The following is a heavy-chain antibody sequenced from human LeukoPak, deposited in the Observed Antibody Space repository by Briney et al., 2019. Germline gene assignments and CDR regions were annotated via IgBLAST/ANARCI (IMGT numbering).Heavy chain of an antibody. J-gene: IGHJ6*03. D-gene: IGHD6-13*01. CDR1: GYTFISYA. CDR2: INTNTGNP. Sequence: ASVKVSCKASGYTFISYAMNWVRQAPGQGLEWMGWINTNTGNPTYAQGFTGRFVFSLDTSVSTAYLQISSLKAEDTAVYYCARDQSSRWSKYYYMDVWGKGTTVTVSS. V-gene: IGHV7-4-1*02. CDR3: ARDQSSRWSKYYYMDV.